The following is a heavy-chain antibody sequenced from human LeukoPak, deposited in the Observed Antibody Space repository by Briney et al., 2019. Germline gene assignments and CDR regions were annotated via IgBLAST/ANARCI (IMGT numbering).Heavy chain of an antibody. CDR2: ISSSSSYI. CDR1: GFTFSSYS. Sequence: GGSLRLSCAASGFTFSSYSMNGVRQAPGKGVEWVSYISSSSSYIYYADSVKGRFPISRDNAKNSLYLQMNSLRAEDTAVYYCARDPPEYSSSWFDYWGQGTLVTVSS. V-gene: IGHV3-21*01. D-gene: IGHD6-13*01. J-gene: IGHJ4*02. CDR3: ARDPPEYSSSWFDY.